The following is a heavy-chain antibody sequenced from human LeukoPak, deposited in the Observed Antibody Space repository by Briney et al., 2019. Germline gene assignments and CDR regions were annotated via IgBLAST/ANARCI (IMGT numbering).Heavy chain of an antibody. CDR2: INHSGST. J-gene: IGHJ4*02. Sequence: PSETLSLTCAVYGGSFSGYYWSWIRQPPGKGLEWIGEINHSGSTNYNPSLKSRVTISVDTSKSQFSLKLSSVTAADTAVYYCARATTVVTGLDYWGQGTLVTVSS. CDR1: GGSFSGYY. V-gene: IGHV4-34*01. CDR3: ARATTVVTGLDY. D-gene: IGHD4-23*01.